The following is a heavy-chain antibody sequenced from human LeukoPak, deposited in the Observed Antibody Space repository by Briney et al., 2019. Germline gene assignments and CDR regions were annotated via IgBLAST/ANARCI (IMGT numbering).Heavy chain of an antibody. CDR1: GFTFSSYS. Sequence: GGSLRLSCAASGFTFSSYSMNWVRQAPGKGLEWVPSISSSSSYIYYADSVKGRFTISRDNAKNSLYLQMNSLRAEDTAVYYCAREGYCSSTSCSIRTYFDYWGQGTLVTVSS. V-gene: IGHV3-21*01. J-gene: IGHJ4*02. D-gene: IGHD2-2*01. CDR3: AREGYCSSTSCSIRTYFDY. CDR2: ISSSSSYI.